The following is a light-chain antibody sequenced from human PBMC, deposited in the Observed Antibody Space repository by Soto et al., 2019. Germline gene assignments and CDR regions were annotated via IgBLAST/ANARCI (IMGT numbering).Light chain of an antibody. V-gene: IGKV1-5*01. J-gene: IGKJ1*01. CDR1: QSVSGW. CDR3: QQYNSYSWT. CDR2: DAS. Sequence: IEMTQTPCSLSAWVGETVTVTCGASQSVSGWLAWYQQKPGEAPKLIIYDASALPRGVPSRFSGSGSGTEFTLTISCLQSEDFATYYYQQYNSYSWTSCQGTKVDIK.